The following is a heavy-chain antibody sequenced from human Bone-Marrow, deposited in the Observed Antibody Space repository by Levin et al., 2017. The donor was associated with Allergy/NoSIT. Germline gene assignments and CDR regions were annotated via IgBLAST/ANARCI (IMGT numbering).Heavy chain of an antibody. CDR3: AMDTGDGLDRLDY. V-gene: IGHV6-1*01. J-gene: IGHJ4*02. Sequence: SQTLSLTCVISGDSVSDNTATWNWIRQSPSRGLEWLGRTYYRSKWLNDYAASVTGRIAINPDTSKNQFSLHLNSVTPEDTAIYYCAMDTGDGLDRLDYWGQGTLVTVSS. CDR2: TYYRSKWLN. D-gene: IGHD1-1*01. CDR1: GDSVSDNTAT.